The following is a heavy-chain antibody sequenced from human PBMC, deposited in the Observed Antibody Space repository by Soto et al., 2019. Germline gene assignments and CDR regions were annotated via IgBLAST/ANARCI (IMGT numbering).Heavy chain of an antibody. J-gene: IGHJ4*02. Sequence: SETLSLTCTVSGGSVSSGSYYWSWIRQPPGKGLEWIGYIYYSGNTNYNPSLKSRVTISVDTSKNQFSLKLSSVTAADTAVYYCATYYDIFHYWGQGTLVTVSS. CDR1: GGSVSSGSYY. CDR2: IYYSGNT. V-gene: IGHV4-61*01. D-gene: IGHD3-9*01. CDR3: ATYYDIFHY.